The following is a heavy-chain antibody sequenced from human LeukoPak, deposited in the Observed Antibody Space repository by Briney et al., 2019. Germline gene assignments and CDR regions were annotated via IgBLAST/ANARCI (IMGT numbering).Heavy chain of an antibody. D-gene: IGHD2-2*01. Sequence: EASVKVSCKASGGTFSSYAISWVRQAPGQGLEWMGGIIPIFGTANYAQKFQGRVTITADESTSTAYMELSSLRSEDTAVYYCASLRVVPAAREDWYFDLWGRGTLVTVSS. V-gene: IGHV1-69*01. CDR2: IIPIFGTA. CDR1: GGTFSSYA. CDR3: ASLRVVPAAREDWYFDL. J-gene: IGHJ2*01.